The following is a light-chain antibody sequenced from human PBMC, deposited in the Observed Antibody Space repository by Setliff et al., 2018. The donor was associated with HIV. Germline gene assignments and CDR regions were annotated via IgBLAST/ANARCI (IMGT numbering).Light chain of an antibody. Sequence: QSVLTQPASVSGSPGQSITISCTGTSSDVGGYNYVSWYQQPPGKAPKLMISDVSKRPSGVPDRFSGSKSGNTASLTISGLQAEDEADYYCCSYATSSTYVFGTGTKVTVL. J-gene: IGLJ1*01. CDR1: SSDVGGYNY. CDR3: CSYATSSTYV. CDR2: DVS. V-gene: IGLV2-14*01.